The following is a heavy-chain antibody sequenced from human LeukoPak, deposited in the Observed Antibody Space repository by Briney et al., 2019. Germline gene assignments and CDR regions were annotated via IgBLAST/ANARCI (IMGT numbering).Heavy chain of an antibody. V-gene: IGHV3-7*01. J-gene: IGHJ3*02. CDR1: GFALSSHW. Sequence: QPGGSLRLSCAASGFALSSHWMTWVRQVPGRGPEWVANVNRDGSETYYLDSVKGRFTISKDNAKNSLYLQMNSLRADDTAVYYCTGTLEMTSHKDAFDIWGQGTMVTVSS. CDR3: TGTLEMTSHKDAFDI. D-gene: IGHD5-24*01. CDR2: VNRDGSET.